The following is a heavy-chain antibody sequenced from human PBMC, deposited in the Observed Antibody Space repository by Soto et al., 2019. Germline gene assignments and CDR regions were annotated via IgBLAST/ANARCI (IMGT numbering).Heavy chain of an antibody. CDR3: ARDLYWAFDY. CDR2: IRSTTSDT. V-gene: IGHV3-48*02. D-gene: IGHD2-8*02. J-gene: IGHJ4*02. CDR1: GFTFSNYP. Sequence: AGGSLRLSCTASGFTFSNYPMNWVRQAPGKGLEWVSNIRSTTSDTYYADSVKGRFTISRDNAKNSLYLQMNSLRDEDTAVYCCARDLYWAFDYWGQGALVTVSS.